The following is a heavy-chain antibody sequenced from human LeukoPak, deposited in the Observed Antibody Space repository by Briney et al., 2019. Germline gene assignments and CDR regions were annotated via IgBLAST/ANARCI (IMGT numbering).Heavy chain of an antibody. Sequence: ASVKVSCKASGYTFSNYDIKWLRQAPGQGLEWMGWIRAYRGSTNYAQKLQGRVTMTTDTSTSTAYMELRSLRSDDTAVYYCARVMSRYFDWSYGLDYFDYWGQGTLVTVSS. CDR2: IRAYRGST. CDR1: GYTFSNYD. CDR3: ARVMSRYFDWSYGLDYFDY. D-gene: IGHD3-9*01. V-gene: IGHV1-18*01. J-gene: IGHJ4*02.